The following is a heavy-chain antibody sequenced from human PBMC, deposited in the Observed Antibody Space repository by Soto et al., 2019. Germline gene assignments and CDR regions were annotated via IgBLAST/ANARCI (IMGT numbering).Heavy chain of an antibody. D-gene: IGHD3-22*01. CDR3: AKDSSSGYYVYFDY. V-gene: IGHV3-23*01. CDR2: ISGSGGST. J-gene: IGHJ4*02. Sequence: PDVSNRDSRTAVGGKCGSYGGSCVRQETGKGLEWVSAISGSGGSTYYADSVKGRFTISRDNSKNTLYLQMNSLRAEDTAVYYCAKDSSSGYYVYFDYWGQGTLVTVSS. CDR1: GGKCGSYG.